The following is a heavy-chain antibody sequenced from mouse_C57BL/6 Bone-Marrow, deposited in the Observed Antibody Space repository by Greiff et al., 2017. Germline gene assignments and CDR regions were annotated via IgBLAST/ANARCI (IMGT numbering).Heavy chain of an antibody. D-gene: IGHD1-1*01. V-gene: IGHV5-6*01. Sequence: EVQVVESGGDLVKPGGSLKLSCAASGFTFSSYGLSWVRQTPDKRLEWVATISSGGSYTYYPDSVKGRFTISRDNAKNTLYLQMSSLKSEDTAMYYCATYYGSSPAWFAYWGQGTLVTDSA. CDR3: ATYYGSSPAWFAY. CDR2: ISSGGSYT. CDR1: GFTFSSYG. J-gene: IGHJ3*01.